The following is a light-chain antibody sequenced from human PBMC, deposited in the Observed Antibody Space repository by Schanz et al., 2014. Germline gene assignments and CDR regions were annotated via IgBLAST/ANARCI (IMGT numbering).Light chain of an antibody. Sequence: QSALTQPPSASGSPGQSVTISCTGTSSDVGGYNYVSWYQQHPGKAPKLMIFDVNQRPSGVPDRFSGSKSGNTASLTVSGLKAEDEADYYCSSYGGNLGVFGTGTKLTVL. CDR3: SSYGGNLGV. V-gene: IGLV2-8*01. CDR1: SSDVGGYNY. CDR2: DVN. J-gene: IGLJ1*01.